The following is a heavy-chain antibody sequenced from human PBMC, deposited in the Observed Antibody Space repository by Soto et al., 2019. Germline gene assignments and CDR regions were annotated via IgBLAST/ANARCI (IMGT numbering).Heavy chain of an antibody. J-gene: IGHJ4*02. Sequence: QLQLQESGPGLVKPSETLSLTCTVSGGSISSSSYYWGWIRQPPGKGLEWIGSIYYSGSTYYNPSLTSRVTMSVDTSKNQFSLKLSSVTAADTAVYYCARRNRITTFGVVTQDYWGQGTLVTVSS. D-gene: IGHD3-3*01. CDR3: ARRNRITTFGVVTQDY. CDR2: IYYSGST. CDR1: GGSISSSSYY. V-gene: IGHV4-39*01.